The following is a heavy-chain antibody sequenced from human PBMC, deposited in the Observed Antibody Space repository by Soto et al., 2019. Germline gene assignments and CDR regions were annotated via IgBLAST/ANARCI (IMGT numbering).Heavy chain of an antibody. Sequence: SVKVSCKASGGTFSSYAISWVRQAPGQGLEWMGGIIPIFGTANYAQKFQGRVTITADESTSTAYMELSSLRSEDTAVYYCARYTGGKAYCSGGSCYGGWFDPWGQGTLVTVSS. CDR3: ARYTGGKAYCSGGSCYGGWFDP. V-gene: IGHV1-69*13. CDR2: IIPIFGTA. CDR1: GGTFSSYA. J-gene: IGHJ5*02. D-gene: IGHD2-15*01.